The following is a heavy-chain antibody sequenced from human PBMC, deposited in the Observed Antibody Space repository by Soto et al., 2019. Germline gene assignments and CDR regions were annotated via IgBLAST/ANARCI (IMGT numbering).Heavy chain of an antibody. CDR3: ARTPHPNAFDI. J-gene: IGHJ3*02. CDR2: IYYSGST. V-gene: IGHV4-31*03. Sequence: SETLCLTCTVSGGSISSCCYYWSWIRQHPGKGLEWIGYIYYSGSTYYNPSLKSRVTISVDTSKNQFSLKLSSVTAADTAVYYCARTPHPNAFDIWGQGTMVTVS. CDR1: GGSISSCCYY.